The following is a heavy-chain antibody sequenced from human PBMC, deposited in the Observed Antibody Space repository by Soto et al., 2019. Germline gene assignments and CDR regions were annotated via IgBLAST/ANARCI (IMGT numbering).Heavy chain of an antibody. V-gene: IGHV3-74*01. Sequence: EVQLVESGGGLVQPGGSLRLSCAASGFTFSSYWMHWVRQAPGKGLVWVSRINSDGSSTSYADSVKSRFTISRDTAKNTVYLQMNSSRAEDTAVYYCAREGGYDYREYFDYGGQGTLVTV. D-gene: IGHD5-12*01. J-gene: IGHJ4*02. CDR3: AREGGYDYREYFDY. CDR2: INSDGSST. CDR1: GFTFSSYW.